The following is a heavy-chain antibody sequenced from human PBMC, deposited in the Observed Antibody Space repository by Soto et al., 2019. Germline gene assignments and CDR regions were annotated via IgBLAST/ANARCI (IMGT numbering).Heavy chain of an antibody. CDR3: ARRAETNGWNGFGADKYYFDF. CDR1: GYTSTSYD. D-gene: IGHD1-1*01. J-gene: IGHJ4*02. CDR2: MNPNTGNS. V-gene: IGHV1-8*01. Sequence: ASVKVSCKASGYTSTSYDIYWVRQATGQGLEWMGWMNPNTGNSGYAQKFQGRVTMTSDTSISTAHMELSSLRSEDTAVYYCARRAETNGWNGFGADKYYFDFWGQGTLVTVSS.